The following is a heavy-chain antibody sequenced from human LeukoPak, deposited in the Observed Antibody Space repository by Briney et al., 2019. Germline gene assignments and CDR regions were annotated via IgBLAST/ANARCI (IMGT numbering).Heavy chain of an antibody. J-gene: IGHJ4*02. CDR1: GFSFSVYE. CDR2: ISSSGTTT. Sequence: PGGSLRLSCAASGFSFSVYEMHWVRQAPGKGLEWISDISSSGTTTYYADSVKGRFTISRDNAKNSLYLQMNSLRAEDTAVYCCTTLTVATNFDYWGQGTLVTVSS. V-gene: IGHV3-48*03. CDR3: TTLTVATNFDY. D-gene: IGHD5-12*01.